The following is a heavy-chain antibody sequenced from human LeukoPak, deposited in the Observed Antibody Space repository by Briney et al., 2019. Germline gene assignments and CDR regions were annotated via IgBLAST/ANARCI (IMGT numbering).Heavy chain of an antibody. CDR1: GFTFSSYA. CDR2: ISGSGGST. J-gene: IGHJ4*02. V-gene: IGHV3-23*01. D-gene: IGHD6-19*01. CDR3: AKVGIEWLVPDY. Sequence: TGGSLRLSCAASGFTFSSYAMSWVRQAPGKGLEWVSGISGSGGSTYYPDSVKGRFTISRDNSKNTLYLQMNSLRAEDTAGYYCAKVGIEWLVPDYWGQGTLVTVSS.